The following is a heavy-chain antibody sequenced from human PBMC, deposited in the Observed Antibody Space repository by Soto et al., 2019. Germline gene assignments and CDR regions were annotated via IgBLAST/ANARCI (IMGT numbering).Heavy chain of an antibody. CDR3: ARLKYGDYFDY. Sequence: ASETLSLTCTVSGGSISSGDYYWSWIRQPPGKGLEWIGYIYYSGSTYYNPSLKSRVTISVDTSKNQFSLKLSSVTAADTAVYYCARLKYGDYFDYWGQGTLVTVSS. CDR1: GGSISSGDYY. J-gene: IGHJ4*02. D-gene: IGHD4-17*01. CDR2: IYYSGST. V-gene: IGHV4-30-4*01.